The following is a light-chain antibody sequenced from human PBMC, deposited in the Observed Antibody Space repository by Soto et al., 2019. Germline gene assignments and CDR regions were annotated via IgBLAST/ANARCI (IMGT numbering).Light chain of an antibody. Sequence: QSVLTQSPSASGTPGQRVTISCSGSSSNIGSNTVNWYQQLPGTAPKLLIYSNNQRPSGVPARFSGSKSGTSASLAISGLQSEDEADYYCAAWDDSLNGVVFGGGTQLTVL. J-gene: IGLJ2*01. CDR2: SNN. CDR3: AAWDDSLNGVV. CDR1: SSNIGSNT. V-gene: IGLV1-44*01.